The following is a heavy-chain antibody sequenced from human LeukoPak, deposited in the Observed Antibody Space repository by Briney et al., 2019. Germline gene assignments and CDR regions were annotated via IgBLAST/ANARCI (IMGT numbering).Heavy chain of an antibody. V-gene: IGHV1-18*01. J-gene: IGHJ3*02. CDR2: ISAYNGNT. CDR1: GYTFTSYG. D-gene: IGHD3-22*01. CDR3: ARDYDSSGYKGAFDI. Sequence: ASVKVSCKASGYTFTSYGISWVRQAPGQGLEWMGWISAYNGNTNYAQKLQGRVTMTTDTSTSTAYMELRSLRSDDTAVYYCARDYDSSGYKGAFDIWGQGTMVTVSS.